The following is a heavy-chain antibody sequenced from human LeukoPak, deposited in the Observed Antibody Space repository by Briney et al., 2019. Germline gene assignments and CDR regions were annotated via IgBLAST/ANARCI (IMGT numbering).Heavy chain of an antibody. Sequence: GASVKVSCKASEGTFSSYAISWVRQAPGQGLEWMGGIIPIFGTANYAQKFQGRVTITADESTSTAYMELSSLRSEDTAVYYCARSPLAARENNWFDPWGQGTLVTVSS. CDR1: EGTFSSYA. V-gene: IGHV1-69*01. CDR3: ARSPLAARENNWFDP. D-gene: IGHD6-25*01. J-gene: IGHJ5*02. CDR2: IIPIFGTA.